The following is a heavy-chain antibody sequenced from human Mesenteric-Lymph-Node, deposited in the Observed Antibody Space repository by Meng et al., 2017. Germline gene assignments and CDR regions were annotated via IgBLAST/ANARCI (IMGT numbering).Heavy chain of an antibody. D-gene: IGHD5-24*01. CDR3: ARRHLQAYHWFEP. Sequence: QVQPHRFESEFKNPGASVKVSCKASGYTFTSYSTNWGRQAPGQGREWMGWINSNTGIPTYAQDFTGRFVFSLDTSVSTAFLQISSLKAEDTAIYYCARRHLQAYHWFEPWGQGTLVTVSS. J-gene: IGHJ5*02. CDR1: GYTFTSYS. V-gene: IGHV7-4-1*02. CDR2: INSNTGIP.